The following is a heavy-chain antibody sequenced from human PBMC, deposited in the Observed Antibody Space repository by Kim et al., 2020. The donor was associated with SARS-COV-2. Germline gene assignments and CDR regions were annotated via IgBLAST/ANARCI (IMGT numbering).Heavy chain of an antibody. CDR3: ARVNIVVVVAADASGFDY. V-gene: IGHV1-3*01. Sequence: QGRVTITRDTSASTAYMELSSLRSEDTAVYYCARVNIVVVVAADASGFDYWGQGTLVTVSS. D-gene: IGHD2-15*01. J-gene: IGHJ4*02.